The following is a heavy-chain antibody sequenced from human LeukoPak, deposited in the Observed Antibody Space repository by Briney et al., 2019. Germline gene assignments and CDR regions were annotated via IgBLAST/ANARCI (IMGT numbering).Heavy chain of an antibody. CDR1: GYTFTGYY. Sequence: SCKASGYTFTGYYMHWVRQAPGKGLEWVAVISYDGSNKYYADSVKGRFTISRDNSKNTLYLQMNSLRAEDTAVYYCANEHSSSSARYFDYWGQGTLVTVSS. J-gene: IGHJ4*02. CDR2: ISYDGSNK. V-gene: IGHV3-30-3*02. CDR3: ANEHSSSSARYFDY. D-gene: IGHD6-6*01.